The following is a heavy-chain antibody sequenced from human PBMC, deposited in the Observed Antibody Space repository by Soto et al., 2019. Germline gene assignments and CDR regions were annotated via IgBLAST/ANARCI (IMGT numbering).Heavy chain of an antibody. CDR1: GFTLSNYR. V-gene: IGHV3-74*01. CDR3: ARDPGYSGHDWRFDS. Sequence: VQLMESGGGLVQPGGSLRLSCTASGFTLSNYRMHWVRQAPGKGLVWVSRIYSAGSTTNYADSVKGRFTISRDNAKNTMYLQMNSLRAEDTATYYCARDPGYSGHDWRFDSWGQRVLVTVSS. CDR2: IYSAGSTT. D-gene: IGHD5-12*01. J-gene: IGHJ4*02.